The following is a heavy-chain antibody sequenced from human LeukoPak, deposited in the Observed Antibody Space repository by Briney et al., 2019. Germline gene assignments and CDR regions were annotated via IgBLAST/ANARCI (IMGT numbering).Heavy chain of an antibody. CDR1: GGSISSYY. V-gene: IGHV4-59*01. CDR2: IYYSGST. Sequence: ASETLSLTCTVSGGSISSYYWSWIRQPPGKGLEWIGYIYYSGSTNYNPSRKSRVTISVDTSKNQFSLKLSSVTAADTAVYYCARVLFYYDSSGATYYFDYWGQGTLVTVFS. CDR3: ARVLFYYDSSGATYYFDY. D-gene: IGHD3-22*01. J-gene: IGHJ4*02.